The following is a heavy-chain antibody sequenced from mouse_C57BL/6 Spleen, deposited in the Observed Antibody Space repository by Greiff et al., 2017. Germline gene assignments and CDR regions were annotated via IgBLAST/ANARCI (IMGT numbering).Heavy chain of an antibody. CDR2: IYPGDGDT. J-gene: IGHJ1*03. Sequence: VQLQQSGAELVKPGASVKISCKASGYAFSSYWMNWVKQRPGTGLEWIGQIYPGDGDTNYNGKFKGKATLTADKSSSTAYMQLSSLTSEDSAVYFCARTVVDWYFDVWGTGTTVTVSS. V-gene: IGHV1-80*01. CDR1: GYAFSSYW. D-gene: IGHD1-1*01. CDR3: ARTVVDWYFDV.